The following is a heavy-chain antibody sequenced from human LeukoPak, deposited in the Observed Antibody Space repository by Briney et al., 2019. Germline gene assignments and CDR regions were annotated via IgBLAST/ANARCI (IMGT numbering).Heavy chain of an antibody. CDR1: GYTLTELS. CDR2: FDPEDGET. Sequence: GASVKVSCKVSGYTLTELSMHWVRQAPGKGLEWMGGFDPEDGETIYAQKFQGRVTMTTDTSTSTAYMELRSLRSDDTAVYYCARGQSSWYYWGQGTLVTVSS. CDR3: ARGQSSWYY. V-gene: IGHV1-24*01. J-gene: IGHJ4*02. D-gene: IGHD6-13*01.